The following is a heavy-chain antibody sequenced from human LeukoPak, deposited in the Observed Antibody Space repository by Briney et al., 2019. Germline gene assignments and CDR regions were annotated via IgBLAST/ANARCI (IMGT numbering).Heavy chain of an antibody. CDR1: GGTFSSYA. CDR3: ARGSLWFGELLSPYGMDV. CDR2: INPIFGTA. Sequence: PRASVKVSCKASGGTFSSYAISWVRQAPGQGLEWMGGINPIFGTANYAQKFQGRVTITADESTSTAYMELSSLRSEDTAVYYCARGSLWFGELLSPYGMDVWGQGTTVTVSS. V-gene: IGHV1-69*13. D-gene: IGHD3-10*01. J-gene: IGHJ6*02.